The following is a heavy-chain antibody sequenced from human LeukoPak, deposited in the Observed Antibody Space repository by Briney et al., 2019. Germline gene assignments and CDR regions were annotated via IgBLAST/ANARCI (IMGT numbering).Heavy chain of an antibody. J-gene: IGHJ4*02. CDR1: GYTFTGYY. CDR2: INPNSGGT. CDR3: ASGYCGGDCYPYFDY. Sequence: ASVKVSCKASGYTFTGYYMHWVRQAPGQGLEWMGWINPNSGGTNYAQKFQGRVTMTRDTSISTAYMELSSLRSEDTAVYYCASGYCGGDCYPYFDYWGQGTLVTVSS. D-gene: IGHD2-21*02. V-gene: IGHV1-2*02.